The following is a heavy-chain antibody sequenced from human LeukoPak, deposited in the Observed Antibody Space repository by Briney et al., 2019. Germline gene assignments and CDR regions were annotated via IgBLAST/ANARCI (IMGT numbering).Heavy chain of an antibody. Sequence: GSLRLSCAASGFTFSSYGMHWVRQAPGKGLEWVAVISYDGSNKYYADSVKGRFTISRDNSKSTLYLQMNSLRAEDTAVYYCAKDPVRGEGYFDYWGQGTLVTVSS. CDR2: ISYDGSNK. V-gene: IGHV3-30*18. D-gene: IGHD2-21*01. J-gene: IGHJ4*02. CDR3: AKDPVRGEGYFDY. CDR1: GFTFSSYG.